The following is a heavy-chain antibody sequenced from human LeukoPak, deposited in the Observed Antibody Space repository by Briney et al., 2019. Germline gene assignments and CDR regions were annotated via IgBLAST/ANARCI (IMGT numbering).Heavy chain of an antibody. CDR2: INHSGST. Sequence: SETLSLTCAVYGVSFSGYYWSWIRQPPGKGLEWIGEINHSGSTNYNPSLKSRVTISVDTSKNQFSLKLSSVTAADTAVYYCARIPGRDLWFGELSGWGQGTLVTVSS. CDR1: GVSFSGYY. V-gene: IGHV4-34*01. CDR3: ARIPGRDLWFGELSG. D-gene: IGHD3-10*01. J-gene: IGHJ4*02.